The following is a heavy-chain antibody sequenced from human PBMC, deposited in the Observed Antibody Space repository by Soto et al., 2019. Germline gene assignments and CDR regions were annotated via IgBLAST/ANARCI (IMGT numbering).Heavy chain of an antibody. Sequence: EVQLVESGGGLVQPGGSLRLSCAASGFTFSSYWMSWVRQAPGKGLEWVANIKQDGSEKYYVDSVKGRFTISRDNAKNSQYLQMNSLRAEDTAVYYCARVTDDIVVVPECYFDYWGQGTLVTVSS. D-gene: IGHD2-2*01. CDR3: ARVTDDIVVVPECYFDY. CDR1: GFTFSSYW. CDR2: IKQDGSEK. V-gene: IGHV3-7*01. J-gene: IGHJ4*02.